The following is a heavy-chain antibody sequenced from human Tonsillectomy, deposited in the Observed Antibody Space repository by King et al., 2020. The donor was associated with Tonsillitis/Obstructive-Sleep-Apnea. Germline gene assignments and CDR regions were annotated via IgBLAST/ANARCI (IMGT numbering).Heavy chain of an antibody. J-gene: IGHJ2*01. Sequence: TLKESGPTLVKPTQTLTLTCTFSWFSLSASGVGVGWIRQPPGKALEGLALIFWDDDERYSHCLKSRLTLTKETSKNQVVLTMTNIDPVDTATYYCAHRPASGTSGSYWYFDLWGRGTLVTVSS. CDR2: IFWDDDE. CDR3: AHRPASGTSGSYWYFDL. D-gene: IGHD1-14*01. CDR1: WFSLSASGVG. V-gene: IGHV2-5*02.